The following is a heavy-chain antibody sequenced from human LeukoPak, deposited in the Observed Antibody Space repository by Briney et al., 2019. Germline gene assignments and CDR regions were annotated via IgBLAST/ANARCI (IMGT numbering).Heavy chain of an antibody. J-gene: IGHJ4*02. CDR3: AKDLYDSSGYYYLFDY. D-gene: IGHD3-22*01. Sequence: GGSLRLSCAASGFTFSSYGMHWVRQAPGKGLEWVAFIRYDGSNKYYADSVKGRFTISRDNSKNTLYLQMNSLRAEDTAVYYCAKDLYDSSGYYYLFDYWGQGTLVTVSS. CDR2: IRYDGSNK. V-gene: IGHV3-30*02. CDR1: GFTFSSYG.